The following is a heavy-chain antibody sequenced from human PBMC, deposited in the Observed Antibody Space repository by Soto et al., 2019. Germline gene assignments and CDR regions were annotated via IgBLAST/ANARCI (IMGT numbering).Heavy chain of an antibody. CDR3: ARQGGWEILGGFDL. D-gene: IGHD1-26*01. V-gene: IGHV3-7*01. CDR2: IKQDGSEK. CDR1: GFTSSIYW. Sequence: LRLSCAASGFTSSIYWMSWVRQAPGKGLEWVANIKQDGSEKSYVDSVKGRFTISRDNAKNSLSLQMNSLRVADTAVYYCARQGGWEILGGFDLWGQGTPVTVSS. J-gene: IGHJ4*02.